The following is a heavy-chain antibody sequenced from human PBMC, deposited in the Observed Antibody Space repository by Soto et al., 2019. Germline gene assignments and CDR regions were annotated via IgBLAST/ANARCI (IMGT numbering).Heavy chain of an antibody. J-gene: IGHJ4*02. CDR3: ARDGDAVGASDY. V-gene: IGHV1-69*13. CDR2: IIPIFGTA. CDR1: GGTFSSYA. D-gene: IGHD3-10*01. Sequence: SVKVSCKASGGTFSSYAISWVRQAPGQGLGWMGGIIPIFGTANYAQKFQGRVTITADESTSTAYMELSSLRSEDTAVYYCARDGDAVGASDYWGQGTLVTVSS.